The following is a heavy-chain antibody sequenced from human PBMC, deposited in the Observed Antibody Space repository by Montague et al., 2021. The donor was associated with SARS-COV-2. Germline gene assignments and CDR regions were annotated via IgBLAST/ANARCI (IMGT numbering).Heavy chain of an antibody. D-gene: IGHD3-16*01. CDR2: IFHTGTS. V-gene: IGHV4-61*05. J-gene: IGHJ4*02. CDR3: AQVNRRLGGVSFDS. Sequence: SETLSLTCNVSGDSIINIKTSSWGWLRLPPGKGLEWIGYIFHTGTSNYQASLKSRVTMSVDTSKTQFSLKLTSVTAADTAVYFCAQVNRRLGGVSFDSWGQGALVTVSS. CDR1: GDSIINIKTSS.